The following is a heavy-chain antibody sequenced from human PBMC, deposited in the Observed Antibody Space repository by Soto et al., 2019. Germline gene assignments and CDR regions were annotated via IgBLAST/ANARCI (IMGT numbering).Heavy chain of an antibody. V-gene: IGHV3-66*01. CDR2: IYSGGST. Sequence: GSLRLSCAASGFTVSSNYMSWVRQAPGKGLEWVSVIYSGGSTYYADSVKGRFTISRDNSKNTLYLQMNSLRAEDTAVYYCARVPGIAAAGQLDYWGQGTLVTVSS. J-gene: IGHJ4*02. CDR1: GFTVSSNY. D-gene: IGHD6-13*01. CDR3: ARVPGIAAAGQLDY.